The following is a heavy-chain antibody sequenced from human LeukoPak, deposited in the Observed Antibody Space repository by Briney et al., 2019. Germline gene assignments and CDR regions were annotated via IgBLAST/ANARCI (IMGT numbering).Heavy chain of an antibody. V-gene: IGHV4-39*07. J-gene: IGHJ4*02. Sequence: PSETLSLTCTVSGGSISSSSYYWGWIRQPPGKGLEWIGSIYYSGGTYYNPSLKSRVTISVDTSKNQFSLKLSSVTAADTAVYYCARGRDYYDSSGYRYSFYFDYWGQGTLVTVSS. CDR2: IYYSGGT. CDR3: ARGRDYYDSSGYRYSFYFDY. D-gene: IGHD3-22*01. CDR1: GGSISSSSYY.